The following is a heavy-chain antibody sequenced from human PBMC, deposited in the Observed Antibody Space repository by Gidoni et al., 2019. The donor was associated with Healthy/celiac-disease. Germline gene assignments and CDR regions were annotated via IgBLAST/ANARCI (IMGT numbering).Heavy chain of an antibody. CDR3: ARVYSRGWFDP. CDR1: GGSFSGYY. D-gene: IGHD6-13*01. CDR2: INHSGST. V-gene: IGHV4-34*01. J-gene: IGHJ5*02. Sequence: QVQLQQWAAGLLKPSATLPPTCAAFGGSFSGYYWSWIRQPPGKGLEWIGEINHSGSTNYNPSLKSRVTISVDTAKNQFSLKLSSVTAADTAVYYCARVYSRGWFDPWGQGTLVTVSA.